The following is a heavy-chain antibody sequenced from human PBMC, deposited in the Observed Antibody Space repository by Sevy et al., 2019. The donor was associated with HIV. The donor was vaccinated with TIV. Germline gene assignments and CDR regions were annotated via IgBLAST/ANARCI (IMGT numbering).Heavy chain of an antibody. Sequence: GGSLRLSCAASGFTFSSYAMHWVRQAPGKGLEWVAVISYDGSNKYYADSVKGRFTISRDNSKNTLYLQMNSLRAEDTAVYYCARDGPTYYFDYWGQVTLVTVSS. CDR1: GFTFSSYA. D-gene: IGHD3-16*01. J-gene: IGHJ4*02. CDR2: ISYDGSNK. CDR3: ARDGPTYYFDY. V-gene: IGHV3-30-3*01.